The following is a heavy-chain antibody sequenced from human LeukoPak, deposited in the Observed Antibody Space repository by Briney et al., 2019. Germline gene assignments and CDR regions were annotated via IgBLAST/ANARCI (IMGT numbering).Heavy chain of an antibody. CDR1: GFTFSSYA. J-gene: IGHJ6*02. V-gene: IGHV3-64*01. CDR3: ARAIVVVPAALESDLYYYYGMDV. CDR2: ISSNGGST. D-gene: IGHD2-2*01. Sequence: GGSLRLSCAASGFTFSSYAMHWVRQAPGKGLEYVSAISSNGGSTYYANSVKGRFTISRDNSKNTLYLQMGSLRAEDMAVYYCARAIVVVPAALESDLYYYYGMDVWGQGTTDTVSS.